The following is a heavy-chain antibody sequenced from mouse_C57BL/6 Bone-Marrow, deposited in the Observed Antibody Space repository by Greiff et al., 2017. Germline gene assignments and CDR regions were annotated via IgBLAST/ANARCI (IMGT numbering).Heavy chain of an antibody. J-gene: IGHJ2*01. Sequence: EVKLMESGPELVKPGASVKMSCKASGYTFTDYNMHWVKQSHGKSLEWIGYINPNNGGTSYNQKFKGKATLTVNKSSSTAYMELRSLTSEDSAVYYCARTELGRGYWGQGTTLTVSS. CDR1: GYTFTDYN. CDR3: ARTELGRGY. CDR2: INPNNGGT. V-gene: IGHV1-22*01. D-gene: IGHD4-1*01.